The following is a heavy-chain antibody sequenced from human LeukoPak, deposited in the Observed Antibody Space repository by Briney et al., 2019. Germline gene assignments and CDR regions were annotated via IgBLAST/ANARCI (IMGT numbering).Heavy chain of an antibody. CDR3: AVMISFGGVIVFDY. Sequence: PSETLSLTCTVSGGSISSSNYYWGWIRQPPGKGLEWIGSIYYSGSTYYNPSLKSRVTISVDTSKNQFSLKLSSVTAADTAVYYCAVMISFGGVIVFDYWGQGTLVTVSS. D-gene: IGHD3-16*02. J-gene: IGHJ4*02. CDR1: GGSISSSNYY. CDR2: IYYSGST. V-gene: IGHV4-39*07.